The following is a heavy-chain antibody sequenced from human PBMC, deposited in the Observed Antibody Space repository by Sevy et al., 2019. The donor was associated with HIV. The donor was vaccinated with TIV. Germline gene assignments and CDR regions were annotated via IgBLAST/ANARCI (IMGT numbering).Heavy chain of an antibody. CDR3: ARPSRTAPTGAFDS. CDR2: INSDGTST. D-gene: IGHD7-27*01. J-gene: IGHJ4*02. Sequence: GGSLRLSCAASGFTFSSYWMHWVRQAPGKGLVWVSRINSDGTSTSYADPVKGRFTISRDNAKNTVFLQVNSLRAEDTATYYCARPSRTAPTGAFDSWGQGTLVTVSS. CDR1: GFTFSSYW. V-gene: IGHV3-74*01.